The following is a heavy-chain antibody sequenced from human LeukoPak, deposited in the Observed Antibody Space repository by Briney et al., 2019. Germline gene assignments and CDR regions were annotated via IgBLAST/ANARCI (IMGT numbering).Heavy chain of an antibody. D-gene: IGHD3-22*01. J-gene: IGHJ5*02. CDR1: GFIFNNYG. CDR2: ISNDGGGT. CDR3: AKGSSGYFVDL. Sequence: QTGGSLRLSYAASGFIFNNYGLIWVRQAPGKGLEWVSAISNDGGGTNYADFVKGRFTISRDNSKNTLFLQMNSLRAEDTALYYCAKGSSGYFVDLWGQGTLVTVSS. V-gene: IGHV3-23*01.